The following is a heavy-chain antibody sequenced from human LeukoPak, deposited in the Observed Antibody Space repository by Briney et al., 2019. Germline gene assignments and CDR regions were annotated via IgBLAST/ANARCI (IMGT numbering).Heavy chain of an antibody. V-gene: IGHV3-23*01. CDR1: GFTFSTYA. CDR2: LSGSGGRT. Sequence: GGSLRRSCAASGFTFSTYAMSWVRQAPGKGLEWVSSLSGSGGRTYYADSVKGRFTISRDNPENTLFLQMNSLRAEDTAVYYCARDPYYVSGTYRYFDLWGQGTLVTVSS. D-gene: IGHD3-10*01. J-gene: IGHJ4*02. CDR3: ARDPYYVSGTYRYFDL.